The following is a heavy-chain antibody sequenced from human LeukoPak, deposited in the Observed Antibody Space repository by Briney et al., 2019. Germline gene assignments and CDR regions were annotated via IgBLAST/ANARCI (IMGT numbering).Heavy chain of an antibody. D-gene: IGHD5-18*01. CDR1: GFTFSSYA. CDR3: AKSGIQLWPSPFDY. V-gene: IGHV3-23*01. CDR2: ISGSGGST. J-gene: IGHJ4*02. Sequence: GGSLRLSCAASGFTFSSYALSWVRQAPGKGLEWGSAISGSGGSTYYAASVKGRFTISRDNSKNTLYLQMNSLRAEDTAVYYCAKSGIQLWPSPFDYWGQGTLVTVSS.